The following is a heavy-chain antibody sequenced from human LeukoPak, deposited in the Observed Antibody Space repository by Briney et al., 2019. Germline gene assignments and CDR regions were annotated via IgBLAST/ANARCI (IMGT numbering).Heavy chain of an antibody. D-gene: IGHD6-19*01. CDR3: AKMGLKQWPYNYFDY. V-gene: IGHV3-23*01. CDR2: ISNSGGTT. Sequence: SGGSLRLSCAASGFTFSSYAMSWVRQAPGKGLDWVSVISNSGGTTYYADSVRGRFTISRDNSQNTVYLQMNSLRAEDTAVYYCAKMGLKQWPYNYFDYWGQGTLVTVSS. J-gene: IGHJ4*02. CDR1: GFTFSSYA.